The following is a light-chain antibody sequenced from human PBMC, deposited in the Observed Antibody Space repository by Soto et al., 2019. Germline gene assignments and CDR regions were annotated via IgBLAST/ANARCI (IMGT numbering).Light chain of an antibody. CDR3: QQYYSYPQA. CDR2: AAS. CDR1: QGISSY. V-gene: IGKV1-8*01. J-gene: IGKJ5*01. Sequence: AIQMPQSPSSLSASTGDRVTITCLSSQGISSYLAWYQQKPGKAPKLLIYAASALQSGVPSRFSGSGSGTDFTLTISCLQSEDFATYYCQQYYSYPQAFGQGTRLEI.